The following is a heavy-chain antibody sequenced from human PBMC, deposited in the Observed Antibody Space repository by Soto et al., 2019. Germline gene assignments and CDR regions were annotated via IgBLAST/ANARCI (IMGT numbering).Heavy chain of an antibody. Sequence: QVQLVQSGAEEKKPGASVKVSCKASGYTFTSYAMHWVRQAPGQRLEWMGWINAGNGNTKYSQKFQGRVTITRDTSASTAYMEMSSLRSEDKAVYYCAKAWVVVTAPDYWGQGTLVTVYS. CDR3: AKAWVVVTAPDY. V-gene: IGHV1-3*05. D-gene: IGHD2-21*02. CDR2: INAGNGNT. J-gene: IGHJ4*02. CDR1: GYTFTSYA.